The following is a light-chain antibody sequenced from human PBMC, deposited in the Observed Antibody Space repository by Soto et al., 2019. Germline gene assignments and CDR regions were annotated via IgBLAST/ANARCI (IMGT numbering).Light chain of an antibody. CDR3: QQYGSSPPIT. CDR2: GAS. CDR1: HSVSSY. J-gene: IGKJ5*01. Sequence: EIVLTQYPATLSLSPGERATLSCMASHSVSSYLAWYQQKPGQAPRLLIYGASSRATGIPDRFSGSGSGTDFTLTISRLEPEDFAVYYCQQYGSSPPITFGQGTRLEN. V-gene: IGKV3-20*01.